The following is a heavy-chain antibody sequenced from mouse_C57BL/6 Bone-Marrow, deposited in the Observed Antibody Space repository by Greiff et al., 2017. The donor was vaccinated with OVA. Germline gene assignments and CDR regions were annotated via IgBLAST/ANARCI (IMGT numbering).Heavy chain of an antibody. CDR3: ALIYDLFDY. CDR2: IHPSDSDT. V-gene: IGHV1-74*01. Sequence: QVQLQQSGAELARPGASVKLSCKASGYTFTSYGISWVKQRTGQGLEWIGRIHPSDSDTNYNQKFKGKATLTVDKSSSTAYMQLSSLTSEDSAVYYCALIYDLFDYWGQGTTLTVSS. J-gene: IGHJ2*01. D-gene: IGHD2-3*01. CDR1: GYTFTSYG.